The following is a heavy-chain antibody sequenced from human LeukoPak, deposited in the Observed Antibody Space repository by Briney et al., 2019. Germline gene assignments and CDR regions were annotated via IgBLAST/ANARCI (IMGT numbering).Heavy chain of an antibody. V-gene: IGHV3-7*05. Sequence: GGSLRLSCAASGFTFSSYWMSWVRQAPGKGLEWVANIKQDGSEKYYVDPVKGRFTISRDNAKNSLYLQMNSLRAEDTAVYYCARVSSSSAYYYYGMDVWGQGTTVTVSS. CDR2: IKQDGSEK. CDR3: ARVSSSSAYYYYGMDV. CDR1: GFTFSSYW. D-gene: IGHD6-6*01. J-gene: IGHJ6*02.